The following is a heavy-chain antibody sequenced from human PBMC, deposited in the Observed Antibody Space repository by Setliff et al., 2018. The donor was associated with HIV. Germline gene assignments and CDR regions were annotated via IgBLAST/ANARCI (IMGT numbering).Heavy chain of an antibody. D-gene: IGHD6-13*01. CDR3: ARSRAAGFDY. CDR1: GFTFSSYS. Sequence: PGGSLRLSCAASGFTFSSYSMYWVRQAPGKGLEWVSYISSSSSTIYYADSVKGRFTISRDNAKNSLYLQMNSLRAEDTAVYYCARSRAAGFDYWGQEPWSPSPQ. CDR2: ISSSSSTI. J-gene: IGHJ4*01. V-gene: IGHV3-48*01.